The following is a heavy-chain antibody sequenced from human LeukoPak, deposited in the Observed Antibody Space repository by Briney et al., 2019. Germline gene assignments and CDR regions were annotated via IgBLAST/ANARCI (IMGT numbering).Heavy chain of an antibody. CDR2: FDYGASN. CDR1: APSISSYY. V-gene: IGHV4-59*01. J-gene: IGHJ5*01. CDR3: GRVVPGGKYRIDS. D-gene: IGHD2-2*01. Sequence: SETLSLTCTVAAPSISSYYSSWIRHPPEEGRGWMGYFDYGASNNYNPPMKSRVIILVETSKDQFSLKLSSVTAADAAVYYCGRVVPGGKYRIDSWGQGTLVTVSS.